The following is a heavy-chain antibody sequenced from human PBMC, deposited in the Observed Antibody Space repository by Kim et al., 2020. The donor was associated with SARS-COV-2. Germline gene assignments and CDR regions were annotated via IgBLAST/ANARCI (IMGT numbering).Heavy chain of an antibody. J-gene: IGHJ4*02. Sequence: SETLSLTCTVSGGSISSSSYYWGWIRQPPGKGLEWIGSIYYSGSTYYNPSLKSRVTISVDTSKNQFSLKLSSVTAADTAVYYCASHDYGDSEYWGQGTLVTVSS. D-gene: IGHD4-17*01. V-gene: IGHV4-39*07. CDR3: ASHDYGDSEY. CDR1: GGSISSSSYY. CDR2: IYYSGST.